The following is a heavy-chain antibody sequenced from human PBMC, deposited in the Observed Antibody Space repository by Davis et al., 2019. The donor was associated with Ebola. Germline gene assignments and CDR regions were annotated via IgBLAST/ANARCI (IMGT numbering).Heavy chain of an antibody. D-gene: IGHD3-22*01. J-gene: IGHJ4*02. CDR1: GFTFSSHA. Sequence: GGSLRLSCAASGFTFSSHAMSWVRQTPGKGLEWVSAISGSGGSTYYADSVKGRFTISRDNSKNTLYLQMNSLRAEDTAVYYCAKDQAITMIIVGPLDYWGQGTLVTVSS. V-gene: IGHV3-23*01. CDR2: ISGSGGST. CDR3: AKDQAITMIIVGPLDY.